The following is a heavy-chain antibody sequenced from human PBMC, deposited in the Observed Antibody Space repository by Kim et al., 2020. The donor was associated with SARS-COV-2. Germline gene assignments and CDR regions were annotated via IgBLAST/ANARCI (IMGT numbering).Heavy chain of an antibody. J-gene: IGHJ3*02. CDR1: GFTFDDYA. D-gene: IGHD5-18*01. CDR3: AKDMAYGLWIQLWLRGSWRSGDI. V-gene: IGHV3-9*01. CDR2: ISWNSGSI. Sequence: GGSLRLSCAASGFTFDDYAMHWVRQAPGKGLEWVSGISWNSGSIGYADSVKGRFTISRDNAKNSLYLQMNCLRAEDTALYYCAKDMAYGLWIQLWLRGSWRSGDIWRKGKMVPVS.